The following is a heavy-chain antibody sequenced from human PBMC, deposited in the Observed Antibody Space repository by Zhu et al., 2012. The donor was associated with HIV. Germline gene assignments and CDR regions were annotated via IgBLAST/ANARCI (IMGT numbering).Heavy chain of an antibody. D-gene: IGHD6-19*01. V-gene: IGHV4-39*07. Sequence: QVQLQESGPGLVKPSETLSLTCTVSGGSISSSSYYWGWIRQPPGKGLEWIGSIYYSGSTYYNPSLKSRVTISVDTSKNQFSLKLSSVTAADTAVYYCARVQWLAGSNWFDPWGQGTLVTVSS. CDR3: ARVQWLAGSNWFDP. CDR2: IYYSGST. CDR1: GGSISSSSYY. J-gene: IGHJ5*02.